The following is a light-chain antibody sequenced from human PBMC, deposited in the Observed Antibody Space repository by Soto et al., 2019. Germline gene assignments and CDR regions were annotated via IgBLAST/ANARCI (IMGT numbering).Light chain of an antibody. J-gene: IGKJ1*01. CDR3: HQYNNWPLT. Sequence: EIVMTQSPATLSVSPGERATLSCRASQSVSSNLAWSQQKPGQAPRLLIYGASTRATGIPARFSGSGSGTEFTLTISSLQSEDFAFYYCHQYNNWPLTFGQGTKVDIK. CDR1: QSVSSN. V-gene: IGKV3-15*01. CDR2: GAS.